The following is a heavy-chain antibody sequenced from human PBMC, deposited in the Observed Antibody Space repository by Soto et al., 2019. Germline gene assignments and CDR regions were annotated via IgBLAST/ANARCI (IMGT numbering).Heavy chain of an antibody. CDR1: GCSISSYY. J-gene: IGHJ4*02. D-gene: IGHD2-15*01. V-gene: IGHV4-59*01. Sequence: QVQLQESGPGLVKPSETLSLTCTVSGCSISSYYWSWIRQPPGQGLEWIGYIYYSGSTNYNPSLKRRVTISVDTYKNQVSLTLSSVTSADTAVYYCARLVVVVAAPGGIDYWGQGTLVTVAS. CDR3: ARLVVVVAAPGGIDY. CDR2: IYYSGST.